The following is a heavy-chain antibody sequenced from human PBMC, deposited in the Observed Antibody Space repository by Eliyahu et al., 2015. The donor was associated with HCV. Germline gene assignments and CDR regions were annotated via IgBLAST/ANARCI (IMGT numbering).Heavy chain of an antibody. CDR2: TYYRSRFHN. Sequence: QVQLQQSGPGLVKPSQTXSLTCAXSGXSVFXNTAAWNWIRQSPSRGLEWLGRTYYRSRFHNDFAPSIKSRLSINADTSKNQFSLQLSSVTPEDTAVYFCARDDDSYHGMDVWGQGTTVTVSS. CDR1: GXSVFXNTAA. CDR3: ARDDDSYHGMDV. J-gene: IGHJ6*02. V-gene: IGHV6-1*01.